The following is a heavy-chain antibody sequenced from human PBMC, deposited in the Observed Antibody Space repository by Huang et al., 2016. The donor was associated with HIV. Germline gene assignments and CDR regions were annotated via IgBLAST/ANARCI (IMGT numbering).Heavy chain of an antibody. CDR3: ARDPKYHRIGYYRQRRGIDI. Sequence: QIQLMQSGPELKQPGASVKVSCKASGYTFTSYGITWVRQAPGQGPEWRGCRSASSGETENAQKFQGRVTLTTDTSTNIAYMELRRLISDDTAKYYCARDPKYHRIGYYRQRRGIDIWGQGTMVIVSS. D-gene: IGHD3-22*01. V-gene: IGHV1-18*01. J-gene: IGHJ3*02. CDR1: GYTFTSYG. CDR2: RSASSGET.